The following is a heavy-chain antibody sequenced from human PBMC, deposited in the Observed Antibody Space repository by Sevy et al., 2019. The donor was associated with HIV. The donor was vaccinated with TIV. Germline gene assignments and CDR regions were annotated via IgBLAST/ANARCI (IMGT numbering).Heavy chain of an antibody. CDR1: GGSISSGGYY. V-gene: IGHV4-31*03. CDR2: IYYSGST. Sequence: SETLSLTCTVSGGSISSGGYYWSWIRPHPGKGLEWIGYIYYSGSTYYNPSLKRRATISVDTSKNQFSLKLSSVTAAETAVYYCAREYSSGSVGYWGQGTLVTVSS. D-gene: IGHD6-19*01. J-gene: IGHJ4*02. CDR3: AREYSSGSVGY.